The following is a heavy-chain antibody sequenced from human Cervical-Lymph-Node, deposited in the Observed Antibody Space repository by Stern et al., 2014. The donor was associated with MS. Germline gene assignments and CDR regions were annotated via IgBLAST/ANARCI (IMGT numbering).Heavy chain of an antibody. V-gene: IGHV1-3*01. CDR3: AKDRLGTVDIPIYGMDV. D-gene: IGHD2-2*03. CDR1: GYTFTTYA. Sequence: QVQLVQSGAEVKKPGASVKVSCQASGYTFTTYAIHWVRQAPGQSLEWMGWLNAANGYSKYSQKFQGRVPIPRDTSASTAYLELSSLRSEDTAVYYCAKDRLGTVDIPIYGMDVWGQGTTVTVSS. CDR2: LNAANGYS. J-gene: IGHJ6*02.